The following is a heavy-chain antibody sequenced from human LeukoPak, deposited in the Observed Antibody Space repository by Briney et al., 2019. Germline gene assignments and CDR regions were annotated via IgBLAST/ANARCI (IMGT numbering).Heavy chain of an antibody. J-gene: IGHJ4*02. CDR3: AGEGYGDYEGDY. D-gene: IGHD4-17*01. Sequence: GGSLRLSCAASGFAFSVYNMNWVRQAPGKGLEWVSYTSDSGSSIYYADSVRGRFTISRDNAKKSLYLQMNSLRAEDTAVYYCAGEGYGDYEGDYWGQGTLVTVSS. CDR2: TSDSGSSI. CDR1: GFAFSVYN. V-gene: IGHV3-48*01.